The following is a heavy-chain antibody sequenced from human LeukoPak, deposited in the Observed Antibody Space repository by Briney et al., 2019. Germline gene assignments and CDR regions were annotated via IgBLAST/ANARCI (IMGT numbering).Heavy chain of an antibody. CDR1: GFTFSSYE. CDR3: ARGSDYGDYVNY. D-gene: IGHD4-17*01. CDR2: ISSSGSTI. Sequence: GGSLRLSCAASGFTFSSYEMNWVRQAPGKGLEWVSYISSSGSTIYYADSVKGRFTISRDNAKNSLYLQMNSLRAEDTAVYYCARGSDYGDYVNYWGQGTLVTVSS. J-gene: IGHJ4*02. V-gene: IGHV3-48*03.